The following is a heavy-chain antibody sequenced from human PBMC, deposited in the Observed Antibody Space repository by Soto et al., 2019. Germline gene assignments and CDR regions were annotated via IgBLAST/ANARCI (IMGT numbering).Heavy chain of an antibody. CDR3: ASSDGGYYSYYFDY. J-gene: IGHJ4*02. D-gene: IGHD3-22*01. V-gene: IGHV4-31*03. CDR1: GGSISSGGYY. CDR2: IYYSGST. Sequence: SETLSLTCTVSGGSISSGGYYWSWIRQHPGKGLEWIGYIYYSGSTYYNPSLKSRVTISVDTSKNQFSLKLSSVTAADTAVYYCASSDGGYYSYYFDYWGQGTLVTVSS.